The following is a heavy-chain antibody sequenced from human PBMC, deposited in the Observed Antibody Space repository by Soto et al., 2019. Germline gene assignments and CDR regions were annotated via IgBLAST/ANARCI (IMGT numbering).Heavy chain of an antibody. CDR2: IYYSGST. J-gene: IGHJ4*02. Sequence: PSETLSLTCTVSGGSIISYYWSWIRQPPGKGLEWIGYIYYSGSTNYNPSLKSRVTISVDTSKNQFSLKLSSVTAADTAVYYCARENREDYGDYGGLDYWGQGTLVTVSS. CDR1: GGSIISYY. D-gene: IGHD4-17*01. CDR3: ARENREDYGDYGGLDY. V-gene: IGHV4-59*01.